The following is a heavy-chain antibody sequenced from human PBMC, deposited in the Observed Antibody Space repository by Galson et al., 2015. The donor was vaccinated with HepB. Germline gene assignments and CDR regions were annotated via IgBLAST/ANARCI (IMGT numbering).Heavy chain of an antibody. CDR1: GGSISSYY. CDR3: ARGEVAAAGILGPGWFDP. Sequence: SEPLSLTCTVSGGSISSYYWSWIRQPPGKGLEWIGYIYYSGSTNYNPSLKSRVTISVDTSKNQFSLKLSSVTAADTAVYYCARGEVAAAGILGPGWFDPWGQGTLVTVSS. V-gene: IGHV4-59*01. J-gene: IGHJ5*02. D-gene: IGHD6-13*01. CDR2: IYYSGST.